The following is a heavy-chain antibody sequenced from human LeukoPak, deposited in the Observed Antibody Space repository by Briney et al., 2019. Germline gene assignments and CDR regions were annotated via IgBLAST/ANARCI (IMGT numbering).Heavy chain of an antibody. D-gene: IGHD3-10*01. J-gene: IGHJ4*02. V-gene: IGHV3-53*01. CDR1: GFTVSDNY. Sequence: GGSLRLSCAASGFTVSDNYTTWVRRAPGKGLEWVSIIYGGSTYYADSVKGRFTISRDNSKNTLYLQMNSLRAEDTAVYYCARLTMEGGSGSYYWPISQKLLFDYWGQGTLVTVSS. CDR3: ARLTMEGGSGSYYWPISQKLLFDY. CDR2: IYGGST.